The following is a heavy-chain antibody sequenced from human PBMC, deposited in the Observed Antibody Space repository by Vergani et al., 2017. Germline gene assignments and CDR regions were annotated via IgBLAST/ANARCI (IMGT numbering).Heavy chain of an antibody. CDR2: IYHSGIT. CDR3: ARGRSCSSTGCSHPPHYWYFDL. CDR1: GGSISSSNW. D-gene: IGHD2-2*01. J-gene: IGHJ2*01. Sequence: QVQLQESGPGLVKPSGTLSLTCAVSGGSISSSNWWSWVRQPPGKGLEWIGEIYHSGITNYNPSLKSRVTISVDKSKNQFSLKLSSVTAADTAVYYCARGRSCSSTGCSHPPHYWYFDLWGRGTLVTVSS. V-gene: IGHV4-4*02.